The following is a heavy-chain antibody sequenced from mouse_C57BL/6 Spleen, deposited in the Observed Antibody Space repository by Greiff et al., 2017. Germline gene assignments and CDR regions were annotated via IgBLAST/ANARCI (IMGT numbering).Heavy chain of an antibody. CDR1: GFTFSSYT. CDR2: ISGGGGNT. CDR3: ARHMNLGVYYYDY. V-gene: IGHV5-9*01. Sequence: DVHLVESGGGLVKPGGSLKLSCAASGFTFSSYTMSWVRQTPEKRLEWVATISGGGGNTYYPDSVKGRFTISRANAKNTLYLQMSSLRAEDTALYYCARHMNLGVYYYDYWGQGTTHTVSS. D-gene: IGHD1-1*01. J-gene: IGHJ2*01.